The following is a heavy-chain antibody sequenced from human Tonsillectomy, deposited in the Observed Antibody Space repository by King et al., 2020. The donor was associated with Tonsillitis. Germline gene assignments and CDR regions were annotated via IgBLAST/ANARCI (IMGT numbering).Heavy chain of an antibody. Sequence: QLQESGSGLVKPSQTLSLTCAVSGGSISSGGYSWSWIRQPPGKGLEWIGYIYHSGSTYYNPSLKSRVTISVDRSKNQFSLKLSSVTAADTAVYYCARVSSSLWFGELLSVYFAYWGQGTLVTVSS. V-gene: IGHV4-30-2*01. CDR2: IYHSGST. J-gene: IGHJ4*02. D-gene: IGHD3-10*01. CDR1: GGSISSGGYS. CDR3: ARVSSSLWFGELLSVYFAY.